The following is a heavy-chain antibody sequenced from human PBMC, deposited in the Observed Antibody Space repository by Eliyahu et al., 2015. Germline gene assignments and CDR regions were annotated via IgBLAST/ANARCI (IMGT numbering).Heavy chain of an antibody. D-gene: IGHD6-6*01. Sequence: QVQLQESGPGLVKPSETLSLTCTVSGGSIXSYYWSWIRQPPGKGLEWIGYIYYSGSTNYNPSLKSRVTISVDTSKNQFSLKLSSVTAADTAVYYCARGLVLDYWGQGTLVTVSS. V-gene: IGHV4-59*01. CDR3: ARGLVLDY. CDR2: IYYSGST. CDR1: GGSIXSYY. J-gene: IGHJ4*02.